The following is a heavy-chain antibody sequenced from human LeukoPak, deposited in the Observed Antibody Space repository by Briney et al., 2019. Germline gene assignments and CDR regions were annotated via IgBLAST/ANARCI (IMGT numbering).Heavy chain of an antibody. CDR1: GGSISSGNYY. J-gene: IGHJ4*02. D-gene: IGHD3-22*01. V-gene: IGHV4-31*03. CDR3: ARTDTSGYFVNY. CDR2: IYSSGST. Sequence: SETLSLTCNVSGGSISSGNYYWSWTRQHPGTGLEWIGYIYSSGSTYYNPSLKSRLTISVDTSKNHFSLRLSSVTAADTAVYYCARTDTSGYFVNYWGQGTLVIVSS.